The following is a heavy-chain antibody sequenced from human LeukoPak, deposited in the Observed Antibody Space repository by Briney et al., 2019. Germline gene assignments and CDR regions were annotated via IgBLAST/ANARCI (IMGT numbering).Heavy chain of an antibody. CDR2: ISGSGNSM. Sequence: GGSLRLSCAASGFSFNESYMSWIRQAPGKGLEWVAYISGSGNSMYYTDSVKGRFTISRDNARNSLFLHMSSLRADDTAVYYCVRGKRRSDYWGRGTPVTVSS. CDR1: GFSFNESY. J-gene: IGHJ4*02. CDR3: VRGKRRSDY. V-gene: IGHV3-11*01.